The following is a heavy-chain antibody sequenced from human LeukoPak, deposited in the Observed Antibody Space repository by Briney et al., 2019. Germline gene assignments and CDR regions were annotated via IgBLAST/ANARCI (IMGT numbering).Heavy chain of an antibody. D-gene: IGHD3-10*01. Sequence: ASVKVSCKASSYTFTNYAFTWVRQAPGQGLEWMGWISAYNGNTNYAQKLQGRVTMTTDTSTSTAYMELRSLRSDDTAVYYCARAFGYYYSSGSPFDIWGQGTMVTVSS. J-gene: IGHJ3*02. CDR1: SYTFTNYA. CDR2: ISAYNGNT. V-gene: IGHV1-18*01. CDR3: ARAFGYYYSSGSPFDI.